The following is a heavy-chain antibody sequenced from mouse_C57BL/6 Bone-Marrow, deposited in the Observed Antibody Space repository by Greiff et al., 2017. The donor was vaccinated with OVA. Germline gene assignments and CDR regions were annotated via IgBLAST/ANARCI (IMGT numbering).Heavy chain of an antibody. Sequence: EVMLVESGGGLVKPGGSLKLSCAASGFTFSDYGMHWVRQAPEKGLEWVAYISSGSSTIYYADTVKGRFTISRDNAENTLFLQMTSLRSEDKDREYCARAYGVPFAYWGQGTLVTVSA. V-gene: IGHV5-17*01. J-gene: IGHJ3*01. CDR1: GFTFSDYG. D-gene: IGHD1-1*02. CDR2: ISSGSSTI. CDR3: ARAYGVPFAY.